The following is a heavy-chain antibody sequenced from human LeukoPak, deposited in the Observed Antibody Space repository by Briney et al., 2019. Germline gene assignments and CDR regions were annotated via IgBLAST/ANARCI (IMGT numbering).Heavy chain of an antibody. D-gene: IGHD5-12*01. CDR1: GFTFSSYA. J-gene: IGHJ4*02. CDR3: AKDQYSGYDYVFDY. CDR2: ISGSGGST. V-gene: IGHV3-23*01. Sequence: GGSLRRSCVASGFTFSSYAISWVRQAPGNGLEWISAISGSGGSTYYADSVKGRFTISRDNSKNTLYLQMNSLRAEDTAVYYCAKDQYSGYDYVFDYWGQGTLVTVSS.